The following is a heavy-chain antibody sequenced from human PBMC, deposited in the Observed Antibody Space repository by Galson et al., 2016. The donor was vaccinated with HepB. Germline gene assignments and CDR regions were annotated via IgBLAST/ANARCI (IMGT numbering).Heavy chain of an antibody. J-gene: IGHJ6*02. CDR3: ARDHRKLPAAIVRYGMDV. CDR1: GFTFSSYA. V-gene: IGHV3-30*04. D-gene: IGHD2-2*01. CDR2: ISYDGSNK. Sequence: SLRLSCAASGFTFSSYAMHWVRQAPGKGLEWVAVISYDGSNKYYADSVKGRFTISRDNSKNTLYLQMNSLRAEDTAVYYFARDHRKLPAAIVRYGMDVWGQGTTVTVSS.